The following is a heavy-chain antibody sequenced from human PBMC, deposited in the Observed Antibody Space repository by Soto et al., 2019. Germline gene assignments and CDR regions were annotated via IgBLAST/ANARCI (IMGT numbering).Heavy chain of an antibody. CDR2: INAGNGNT. CDR3: ARDYYYGSGWKGMDV. D-gene: IGHD3-10*01. J-gene: IGHJ6*02. Sequence: QVQLVQSGAEEKKPGASVKVSCKASGYTFTSYAMHWVRQAPGQRLEWMGWINAGNGNTKYSQKFQGRVTITRDTSASTAHIELSSMRSEDTAVYYCARDYYYGSGWKGMDVWGQGTTVTVSS. CDR1: GYTFTSYA. V-gene: IGHV1-3*05.